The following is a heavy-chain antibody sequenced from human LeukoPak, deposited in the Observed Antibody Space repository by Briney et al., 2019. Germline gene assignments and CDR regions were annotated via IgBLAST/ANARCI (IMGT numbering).Heavy chain of an antibody. CDR3: ASRYCSSTSCQRRPFDY. CDR1: GGSISSSSYY. J-gene: IGHJ4*02. D-gene: IGHD2-2*01. CDR2: IYYSGST. V-gene: IGHV4-39*01. Sequence: PSETLSLTCTVSGGSISSSSYYWGWIRQPPGKGLEWIGSIYYSGSTYYNPSLKSRVTISVDTSKNQFSLKLSSVTAADTAVYYCASRYCSSTSCQRRPFDYWGQGTLVTVSS.